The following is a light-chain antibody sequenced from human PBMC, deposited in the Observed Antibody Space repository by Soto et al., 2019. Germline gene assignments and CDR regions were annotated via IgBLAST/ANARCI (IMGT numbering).Light chain of an antibody. V-gene: IGLV2-14*01. J-gene: IGLJ1*01. CDR3: SSYTSSSSYV. CDR1: SRDVGGYSY. CDR2: EVG. Sequence: QSALTQPASVSGSPGQSITISCTGTSRDVGGYSYVSWYQQHPGKAPKLILSEVGNRPSGISNRFSASKSGDTASLTISGLQADDEAEYYCSSYTSSSSYVFGTGTNLTVL.